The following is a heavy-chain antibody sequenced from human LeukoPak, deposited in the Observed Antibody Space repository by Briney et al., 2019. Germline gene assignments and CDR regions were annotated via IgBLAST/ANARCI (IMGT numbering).Heavy chain of an antibody. CDR2: IDYTGST. CDR1: GESFVGYY. Sequence: SETLSLTCAVYGESFVGYYWAWIRQPPGKGREWRGEIDYTGSTNYNPSLKSRIKMSVDTSKNQFSVNLNSVTAADTAFYYCARRRIPATITGSKLSSRFDTWGQGTLVTVSS. CDR3: ARRRIPATITGSKLSSRFDT. D-gene: IGHD5-12*01. J-gene: IGHJ1*01. V-gene: IGHV4-34*01.